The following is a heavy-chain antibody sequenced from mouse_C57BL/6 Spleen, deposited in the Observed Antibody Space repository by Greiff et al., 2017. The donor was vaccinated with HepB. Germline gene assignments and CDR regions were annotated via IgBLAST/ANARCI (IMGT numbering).Heavy chain of an antibody. V-gene: IGHV1-59*01. Sequence: VQLQQPGAELVRPGTSVKLSCKASGYTFTSYWMHWVKQRPGQGLEWIGVIDPSDSYTNYNQKFKGKATLTVDTSSSTAYMQLSSLTSEDSAVYYGARDYSNSFDYWGQGTTLTVSS. J-gene: IGHJ2*01. CDR2: IDPSDSYT. CDR1: GYTFTSYW. D-gene: IGHD2-5*01. CDR3: ARDYSNSFDY.